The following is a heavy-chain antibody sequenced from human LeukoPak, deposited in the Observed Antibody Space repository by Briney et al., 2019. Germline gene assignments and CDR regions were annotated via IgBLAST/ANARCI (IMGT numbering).Heavy chain of an antibody. CDR2: ISAYNGNT. CDR1: GYTFTSYG. CDR3: ARVGPGGFGELLPFYFDY. V-gene: IGHV1-18*01. J-gene: IGHJ4*02. Sequence: ASVKVSYKASGYTFTSYGISWVRQAPGQGLEWMGWISAYNGNTNYAQKLQGRVTMTTDTSTSTAYMELRSLRSDDTAVYYCARVGPGGFGELLPFYFDYWGQGTLVTVSS. D-gene: IGHD3-10*01.